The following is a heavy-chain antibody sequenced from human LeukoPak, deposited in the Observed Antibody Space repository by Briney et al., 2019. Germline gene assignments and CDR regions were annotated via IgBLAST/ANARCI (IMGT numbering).Heavy chain of an antibody. CDR3: AKAGSLDIAARQNY. J-gene: IGHJ4*02. V-gene: IGHV3-23*01. D-gene: IGHD6-6*01. Sequence: PGGSLRLSCVASGFMFNKYGMSWVRQAPGKGLEWVSVISGGGGRTYYGDSVKGRFTISRDNSKNTVYLQMNSLRAEDTAVYYCAKAGSLDIAARQNYWGQGTLVTVSS. CDR2: ISGGGGRT. CDR1: GFMFNKYG.